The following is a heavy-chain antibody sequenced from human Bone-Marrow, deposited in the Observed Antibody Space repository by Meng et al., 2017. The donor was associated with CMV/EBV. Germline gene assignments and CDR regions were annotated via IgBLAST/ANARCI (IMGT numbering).Heavy chain of an antibody. D-gene: IGHD3-16*01. Sequence: GSLRLSCAVYGGSFSDYYWSWIRQPPGKGLEWIGEINHSGSTNYNPSLKSRVTISVDTSKNQFSLKLSSVTAADTAVYYCARVLGELPWGLNWFDPWGQGTLVTVSS. CDR1: GGSFSDYY. CDR2: INHSGST. CDR3: ARVLGELPWGLNWFDP. V-gene: IGHV4-34*01. J-gene: IGHJ5*02.